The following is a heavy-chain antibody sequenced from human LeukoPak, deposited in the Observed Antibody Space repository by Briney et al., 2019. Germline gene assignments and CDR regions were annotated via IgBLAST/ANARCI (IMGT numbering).Heavy chain of an antibody. CDR1: GFTFSDYY. CDR3: ANYPGAESGSYKVFEY. V-gene: IGHV3-11*06. Sequence: GGALRLSCAISGFTFSDYYMSWIRQAPGKGPEWVSYISGSGSVTNYAASVRGRFTISRDNAKNSLYLQMNSLRAADTAVYYCANYPGAESGSYKVFEYWGQGTLVTVSS. J-gene: IGHJ4*02. D-gene: IGHD3-10*01. CDR2: ISGSGSVT.